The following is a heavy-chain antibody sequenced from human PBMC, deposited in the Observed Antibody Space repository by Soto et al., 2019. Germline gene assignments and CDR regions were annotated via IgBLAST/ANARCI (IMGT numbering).Heavy chain of an antibody. J-gene: IGHJ4*02. CDR1: GDSISSDGDYF. CDR3: ARGAYGVAVLY. CDR2: VSYDGRT. V-gene: IGHV4-30-4*01. Sequence: VQLQESGPGLVKPSETLSLTCTVSGDSISSDGDYFWSWIRQPPGKGLESVGYVSYDGRTYYYPSLKSRMSISIATSQNPFSLKLSAVTAADTAVYYCARGAYGVAVLYWGQGTLVTVSS. D-gene: IGHD4-17*01.